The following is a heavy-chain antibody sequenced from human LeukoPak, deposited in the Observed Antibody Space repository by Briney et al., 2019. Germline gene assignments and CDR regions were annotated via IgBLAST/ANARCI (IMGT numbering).Heavy chain of an antibody. V-gene: IGHV3-48*03. CDR3: ATQVDCSGGSCYSEGVVAFDI. CDR2: ISSSGSTI. Sequence: GGSLRLSCAASGFTFSSYEMNWVRQAPGKGLEWVSYISSSGSTIYYADSVKGRFTISRDNSKNTLYLQMNSLRAEDTAVYYCATQVDCSGGSCYSEGVVAFDIWGQGTMVTVSS. CDR1: GFTFSSYE. D-gene: IGHD2-15*01. J-gene: IGHJ3*02.